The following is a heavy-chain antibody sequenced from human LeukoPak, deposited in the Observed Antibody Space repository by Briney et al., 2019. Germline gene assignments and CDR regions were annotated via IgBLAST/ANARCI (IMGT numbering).Heavy chain of an antibody. CDR3: ASDSSFDY. J-gene: IGHJ4*02. CDR2: ISYDGSNK. CDR1: GFTFSSYA. V-gene: IGHV3-30*04. D-gene: IGHD6-19*01. Sequence: GGSLRLSCAASGFTFSSYAMHWVRQAPGKGLGWVAVISYDGSNKYYADSVKGRFTISRDNSKNTLYLQMNSLRAEDTAVYYCASDSSFDYWGQGTLVTVSS.